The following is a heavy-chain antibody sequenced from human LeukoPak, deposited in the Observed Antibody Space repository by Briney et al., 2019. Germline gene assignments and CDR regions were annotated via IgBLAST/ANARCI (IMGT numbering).Heavy chain of an antibody. CDR3: AKDFFASTAARPHY. J-gene: IGHJ4*02. D-gene: IGHD6-6*01. CDR2: IRYDGSNK. Sequence: GGSLRLSCAASEFTFSSYGMHWVRQAPGKGLEWVAFIRYDGSNKYYTDSVKGRFTISRDNSKNTLYLQKNSLRAEDTAVYYCAKDFFASTAARPHYWGQGTLVTVSS. CDR1: EFTFSSYG. V-gene: IGHV3-30*02.